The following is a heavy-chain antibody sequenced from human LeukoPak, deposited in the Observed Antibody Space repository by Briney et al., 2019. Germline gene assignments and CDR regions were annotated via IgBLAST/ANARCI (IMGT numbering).Heavy chain of an antibody. D-gene: IGHD2-21*02. CDR3: ARDLAYCGGDCYPDY. CDR2: ISYDGSNK. Sequence: GESLRLSCAASGFTFSSYAMHWVRQAPGKGLEWVAVISYDGSNKYYADSVKGRFTISRDNSKNTLYLQMNSLRAEDTAVYYCARDLAYCGGDCYPDYWGQGTLVTVSS. J-gene: IGHJ4*02. V-gene: IGHV3-30*01. CDR1: GFTFSSYA.